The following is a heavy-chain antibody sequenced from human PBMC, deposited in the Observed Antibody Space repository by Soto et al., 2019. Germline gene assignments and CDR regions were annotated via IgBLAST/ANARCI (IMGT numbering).Heavy chain of an antibody. Sequence: QVQLAQSGAEVRKPGSSVKVSCRASGGSFSDFAFSWVRQAPGQGLEWMGGTIPMFAATKYAQRFQGRITIHADASTRTVYLALRSLTSDDSAVYYCARGGIVAVPAALSSYDDYTNYRFDSWGQGTLVSVSS. D-gene: IGHD4-4*01. CDR1: GGSFSDFA. V-gene: IGHV1-69*01. J-gene: IGHJ4*02. CDR3: ARGGIVAVPAALSSYDDYTNYRFDS. CDR2: TIPMFAAT.